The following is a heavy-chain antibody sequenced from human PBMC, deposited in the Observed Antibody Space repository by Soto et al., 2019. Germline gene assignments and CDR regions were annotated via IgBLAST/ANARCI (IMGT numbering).Heavy chain of an antibody. CDR3: ARGMSGSGLSDFEF. Sequence: EVQLVESGGGLVKPGESLTLSCAASGFTFSSYSMNWVRQAPGEGLEWVSSISSSSTTYTSYADSVKGRFTISRDNAKNSLYLQMNSLRAEDTAIFFCARGMSGSGLSDFEFWAQGTLVAVSS. CDR2: ISSSSTTYT. D-gene: IGHD6-19*01. V-gene: IGHV3-21*01. J-gene: IGHJ4*02. CDR1: GFTFSSYS.